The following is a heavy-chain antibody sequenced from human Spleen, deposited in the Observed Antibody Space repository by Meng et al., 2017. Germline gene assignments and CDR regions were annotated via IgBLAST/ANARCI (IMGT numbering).Heavy chain of an antibody. D-gene: IGHD2/OR15-2a*01. CDR1: GGSISSGSYY. Sequence: SETLSLTCTVSGGSISSGSYYWGWIRQPPGKGLEWIGNIYDSGSTYYHSSLKSRVTISLDTSKNQFSLKLSSVTAADTAVYYCARFYFSVWGQGTLVTVSS. V-gene: IGHV4-39*07. CDR2: IYDSGST. CDR3: ARFYFSV. J-gene: IGHJ4*02.